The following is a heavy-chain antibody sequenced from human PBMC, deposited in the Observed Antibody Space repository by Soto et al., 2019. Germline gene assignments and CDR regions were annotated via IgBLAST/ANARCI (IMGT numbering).Heavy chain of an antibody. CDR1: GGSFSGYY. V-gene: IGHV4-34*01. CDR3: ARGVKTPTTTVTTDPDYYYYYMDV. Sequence: SETLSLTCAVYGGSFSGYYWSWIRQPPGKGLEWIGEINHSGSTNCNPSLKSRVTISVDTSKNQFSLKLSSVTAADTAVYYCARGVKTPTTTVTTDPDYYYYYMDVWGKGTTVTVSS. D-gene: IGHD4-17*01. J-gene: IGHJ6*03. CDR2: INHSGST.